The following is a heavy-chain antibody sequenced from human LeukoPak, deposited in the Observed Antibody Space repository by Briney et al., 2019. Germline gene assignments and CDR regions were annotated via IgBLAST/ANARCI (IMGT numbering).Heavy chain of an antibody. CDR1: GDSISNNY. J-gene: IGHJ3*02. V-gene: IGHV4-59*01. Sequence: SETLSLTCSVSGDSISNNYWSWIRQPPGKGLEWIGYIYYSGSTNYNPSLKSRVTISVDTSKNQFSLKLSSVTAADTAVYYCARMEMATIIHRAFDIWGQGTMVTVSS. CDR3: ARMEMATIIHRAFDI. CDR2: IYYSGST. D-gene: IGHD5-24*01.